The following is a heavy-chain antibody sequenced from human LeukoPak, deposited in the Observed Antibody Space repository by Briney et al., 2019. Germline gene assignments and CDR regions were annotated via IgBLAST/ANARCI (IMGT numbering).Heavy chain of an antibody. Sequence: SVKVSCKASGGTFTSYAISWVRHAPGQGLEWMGRIIPILGIANYAQKFQGRVTITADKSTSTAYMELSSLRSEDTAVYYCAREGFSIVLMVYASVDWFDPWGQGTLVTVSS. CDR2: IIPILGIA. D-gene: IGHD2-8*01. J-gene: IGHJ5*02. CDR1: GGTFTSYA. CDR3: AREGFSIVLMVYASVDWFDP. V-gene: IGHV1-69*04.